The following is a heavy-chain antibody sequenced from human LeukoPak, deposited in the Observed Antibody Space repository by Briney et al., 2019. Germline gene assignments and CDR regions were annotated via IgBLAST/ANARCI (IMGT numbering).Heavy chain of an antibody. CDR3: ARFEPLDAFDI. Sequence: PGGSLRLSCAASGFTFDSYSIHWVRQAPGKGLEWVSSISSSSSYIYYADSVKGRFTISRDNAKNSLYLQMSSLRAEDTAVYHCARFEPLDAFDIWGQGTMVTVSA. V-gene: IGHV3-21*06. CDR1: GFTFDSYS. D-gene: IGHD1-14*01. CDR2: ISSSSSYI. J-gene: IGHJ3*02.